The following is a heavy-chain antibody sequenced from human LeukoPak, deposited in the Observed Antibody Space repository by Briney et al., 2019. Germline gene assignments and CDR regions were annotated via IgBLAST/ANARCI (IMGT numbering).Heavy chain of an antibody. V-gene: IGHV3-11*01. CDR1: GFTFSDYY. Sequence: GSLRLSCAASGFTFSDYYKSWIRQAPGKGLEWVSYISSSGSTIYYADSVKGRFTISRDNAKNSLYLQMNSLRAEDTAVYYCAREQHYSSGLDYWGQGTLVTVSS. CDR2: ISSSGSTI. D-gene: IGHD6-19*01. CDR3: AREQHYSSGLDY. J-gene: IGHJ4*02.